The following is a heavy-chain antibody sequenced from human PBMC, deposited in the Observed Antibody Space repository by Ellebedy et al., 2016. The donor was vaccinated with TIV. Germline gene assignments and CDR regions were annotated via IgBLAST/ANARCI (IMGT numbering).Heavy chain of an antibody. CDR2: ISSTGSRT. Sequence: PGGSLRLSCVASGFTFSKYGMNWVRQAPGKGLEWVSTISSTGSRTYYADSVEGRFIISRDNSKKTLYLQMNSLRAEDTAVYYCAKGRGGGSDSSAPRYYFDSWGLGTLVTVSS. CDR1: GFTFSKYG. J-gene: IGHJ4*02. D-gene: IGHD6-19*01. CDR3: AKGRGGGSDSSAPRYYFDS. V-gene: IGHV3-23*01.